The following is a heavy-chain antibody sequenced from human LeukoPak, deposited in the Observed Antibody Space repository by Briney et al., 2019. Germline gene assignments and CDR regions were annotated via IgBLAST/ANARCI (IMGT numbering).Heavy chain of an antibody. D-gene: IGHD6-13*01. CDR2: ISYDGSYR. J-gene: IGHJ4*02. V-gene: IGHV3-30*14. CDR3: AKDLYSSSPFLTLDY. Sequence: PGGSLRLSCAASGFTFSSYAMHWVRQAPGKGLEWVAVISYDGSYRYFADSVKGRFTISRDNSKNTLYLQMNSLRAEDTAVYYCAKDLYSSSPFLTLDYWGQGTLVTVSS. CDR1: GFTFSSYA.